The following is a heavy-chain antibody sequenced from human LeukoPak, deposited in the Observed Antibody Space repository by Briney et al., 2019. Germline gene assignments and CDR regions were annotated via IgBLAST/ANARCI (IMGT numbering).Heavy chain of an antibody. D-gene: IGHD5-12*01. CDR2: VYYGGST. J-gene: IGHJ4*02. V-gene: IGHV4-59*01. CDR3: ARGGIRGYSAFDNLDF. CDR1: GASINDFY. Sequence: SETLSLTCAVSGASINDFYWTWIRQPPGKGLEWIGYVYYGGSTNYNPSLKSRVSMSVDTSKNQFSLTLTSVTVADTAFYYCARGGIRGYSAFDNLDFXXLGTHVTVSS.